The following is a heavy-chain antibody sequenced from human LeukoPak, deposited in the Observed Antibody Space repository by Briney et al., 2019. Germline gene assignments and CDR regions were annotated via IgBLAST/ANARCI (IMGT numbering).Heavy chain of an antibody. CDR2: IIPIFGTA. CDR1: GGTFSSYA. D-gene: IGHD6-13*01. CDR3: ARVARVYQAFNWFDP. J-gene: IGHJ5*02. V-gene: IGHV1-69*01. Sequence: SVKVSCKASGGTFSSYAISWVRQAPGQGLEWMGGIIPIFGTANYAQKFRGRVTITADESTSTAYMELCSLRSEDTAVYYCARVARVYQAFNWFDPWGQGTLVTVSS.